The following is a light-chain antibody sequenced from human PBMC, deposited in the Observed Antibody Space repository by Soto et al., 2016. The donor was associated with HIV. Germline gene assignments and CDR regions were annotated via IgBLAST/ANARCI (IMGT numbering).Light chain of an antibody. J-gene: IGLJ1*01. CDR3: QVWDSSSDHYV. CDR1: NIGGKS. CDR2: DDS. Sequence: SYVLTQPPSVSVAPGKTASITCGGNNIGGKSVHWYQQKPGQAPVLVVYDDSDRPSGIPERFSGSNSGNTATLTISRVEVGDEADYYCQVWDSSSDHYVFGTGTKVTVL. V-gene: IGLV3-21*03.